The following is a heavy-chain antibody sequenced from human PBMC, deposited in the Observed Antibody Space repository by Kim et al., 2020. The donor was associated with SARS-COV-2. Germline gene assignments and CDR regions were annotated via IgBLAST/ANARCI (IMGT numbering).Heavy chain of an antibody. V-gene: IGHV3-11*01. J-gene: IGHJ4*02. Sequence: GSSLGYAKSVNGRFSISRDTAKKSLSLQMNSLTPEDTAVYYCVREPANWGQGTLVTVSS. CDR3: VREPAN. CDR2: GSSL.